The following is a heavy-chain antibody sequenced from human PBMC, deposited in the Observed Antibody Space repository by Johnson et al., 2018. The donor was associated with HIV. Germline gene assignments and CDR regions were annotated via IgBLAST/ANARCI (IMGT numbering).Heavy chain of an antibody. Sequence: VQLVESGGGSVKPGDSLRLSCTASGFTFSDASMSWVRQAPGKGLEWVGRIKSKTDGGTTDYAAPVKGGFTISRDDSKNTLYLQMNSLKTEDSAVYYCTVRISMILALTRRDQDIWGQGTMVTVSS. CDR2: IKSKTDGGTT. CDR1: GFTFSDAS. D-gene: IGHD3-22*01. J-gene: IGHJ3*02. V-gene: IGHV3-15*01. CDR3: TVRISMILALTRRDQDI.